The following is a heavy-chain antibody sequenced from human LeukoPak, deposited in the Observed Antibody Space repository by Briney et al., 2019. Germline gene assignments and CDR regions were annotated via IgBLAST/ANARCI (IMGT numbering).Heavy chain of an antibody. D-gene: IGHD6-19*01. CDR2: ISDSGTTI. CDR3: AREHTPYGSGCTAAY. CDR1: GFTFSSYG. V-gene: IGHV3-48*01. Sequence: GGSLRLSCAASGFTFSSYGMNWVRQAPGKGLDWVSFISDSGTTIYYADSVKGRFTISRDNAKNSLYLQMNSLRAEDTAVYYCAREHTPYGSGCTAAYWGQGTLVTVSS. J-gene: IGHJ4*02.